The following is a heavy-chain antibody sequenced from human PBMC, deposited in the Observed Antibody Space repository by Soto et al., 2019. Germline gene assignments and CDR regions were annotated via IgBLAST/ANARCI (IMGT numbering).Heavy chain of an antibody. Sequence: ASVKVSCKASGYTFTSYGISWVRQAPGQGLEWMGWISAYNGNTNYAQKLQGRVTMTTDTSTSTAYMELRSLRFDDTAAYYCAIVVRCSSTSCYSNWFDPWGQGTLVTVSS. J-gene: IGHJ5*02. CDR1: GYTFTSYG. CDR3: AIVVRCSSTSCYSNWFDP. CDR2: ISAYNGNT. V-gene: IGHV1-18*01. D-gene: IGHD2-2*01.